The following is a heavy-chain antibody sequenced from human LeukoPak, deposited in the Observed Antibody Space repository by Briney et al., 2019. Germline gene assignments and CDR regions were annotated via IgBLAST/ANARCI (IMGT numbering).Heavy chain of an antibody. CDR3: ARDEYFEAKFFDY. Sequence: GGSLRLSCAASGFTFSSYGIHWVRQAPGKGLEWVAVIWYDGSNKYYADSVKGRFTISRDNSKNTLYLQMNSLRVEDSAVYYCARDEYFEAKFFDYWGQGALVTVSS. J-gene: IGHJ4*02. V-gene: IGHV3-33*01. CDR1: GFTFSSYG. CDR2: IWYDGSNK. D-gene: IGHD3-9*01.